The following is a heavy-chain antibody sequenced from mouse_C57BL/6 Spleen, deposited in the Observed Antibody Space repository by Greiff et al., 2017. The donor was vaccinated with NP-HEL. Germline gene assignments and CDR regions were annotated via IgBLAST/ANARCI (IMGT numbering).Heavy chain of an antibody. CDR1: GYSITSGYY. CDR3: ARDHLYDAMDY. Sequence: ESGPGLVKPSQSLSLTCSVTGYSITSGYYWNWIRQFPGNKLEWMGYISYDGSNNYNPSLKNRISITRDTSKNQFFLKLNSVTTEDTATYYCARDHLYDAMDYWGQGTSVTVSS. CDR2: ISYDGSN. J-gene: IGHJ4*01. V-gene: IGHV3-6*01.